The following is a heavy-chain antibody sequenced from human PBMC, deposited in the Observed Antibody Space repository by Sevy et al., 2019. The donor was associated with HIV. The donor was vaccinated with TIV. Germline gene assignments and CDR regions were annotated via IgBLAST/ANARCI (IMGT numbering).Heavy chain of an antibody. V-gene: IGHV3-33*01. Sequence: GGSLRLSCAASGFTFSSYGMHWVRQAPGKGLEWVAVIWYDGSNKYYADSVKGRFTISRDNSKNTRYLQMNSLRAEDTAVYYCARAQYYYGSGSYYHGMDVWGQGTTVTASS. CDR3: ARAQYYYGSGSYYHGMDV. D-gene: IGHD3-10*01. J-gene: IGHJ6*02. CDR2: IWYDGSNK. CDR1: GFTFSSYG.